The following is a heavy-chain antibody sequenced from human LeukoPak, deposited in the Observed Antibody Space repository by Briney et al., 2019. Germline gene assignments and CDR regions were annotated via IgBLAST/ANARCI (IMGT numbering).Heavy chain of an antibody. CDR3: ARGSRKHYDGSGYYQY. D-gene: IGHD3-22*01. J-gene: IGHJ4*02. V-gene: IGHV3-64*01. CDR1: GFTFSNYA. CDR2: ISSNGDNT. Sequence: GGSLRLSCAASGFTFSNYAMHWVRQAPGKGLEYVSAISSNGDNTYYANSVKGRFTISRDNSKNTLYPQMGSLRAEDMAVYYCARGSRKHYDGSGYYQYWGQGTLVTVSS.